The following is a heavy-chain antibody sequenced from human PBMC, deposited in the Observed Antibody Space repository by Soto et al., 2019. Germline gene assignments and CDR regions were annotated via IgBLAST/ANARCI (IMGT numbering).Heavy chain of an antibody. J-gene: IGHJ4*02. Sequence: GGFLRLSCAASGFTFSSYAMHWVRQAPGKGLEYVSAISSNGGSTYYADSVKGRFTISRDNSKNTLYLQMGSLRAEDMAVYYCARVFYDSSGYYYDYWGQGTLVTVSS. CDR1: GFTFSSYA. CDR2: ISSNGGST. V-gene: IGHV3-64*02. D-gene: IGHD3-22*01. CDR3: ARVFYDSSGYYYDY.